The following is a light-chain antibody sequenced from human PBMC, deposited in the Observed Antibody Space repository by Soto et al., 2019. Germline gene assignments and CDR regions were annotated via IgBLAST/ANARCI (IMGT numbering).Light chain of an antibody. CDR1: QCISNY. CDR3: QQYDNLPT. CDR2: AAS. V-gene: IGKV1-27*01. J-gene: IGKJ5*01. Sequence: KMTQSPSSLSASVGDRVTITCRASQCISNYLAWYQQKPGKVPKLLIYAASTLQSGVPSRFSGSGSGTDFTFTISSLQPEDIATYYCQQYDNLPTFGQGTRLEIK.